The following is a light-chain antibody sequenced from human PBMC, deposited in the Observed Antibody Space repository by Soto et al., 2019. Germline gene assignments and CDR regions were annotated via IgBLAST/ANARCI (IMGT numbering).Light chain of an antibody. V-gene: IGLV1-47*01. Sequence: QSVLTQPPSASGTPGQRVTISCSGGRSNIGSNLVNWYQQLPGTAPKLLIYRNNQRPSGVPDRFSGSKSGTSASLAISGLRPEDEADYYCAAWDDSLSAVVFGGGTKVTVL. CDR1: RSNIGSNL. CDR2: RNN. J-gene: IGLJ2*01. CDR3: AAWDDSLSAVV.